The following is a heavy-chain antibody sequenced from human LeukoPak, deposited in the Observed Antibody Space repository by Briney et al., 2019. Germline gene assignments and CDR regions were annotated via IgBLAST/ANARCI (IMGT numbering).Heavy chain of an antibody. CDR3: AKASEHYYYDSSGYRWTDYFDY. J-gene: IGHJ4*02. Sequence: QAGRSLRLSCAASGFIFSNYGMHWVRQAPGKGLEWVAVIWYDGSSKYYADSVKGRFTISRDNSKNTLYLQMNSLRAEDTAVYYCAKASEHYYYDSSGYRWTDYFDYWGQGTLVTVSS. CDR1: GFIFSNYG. V-gene: IGHV3-33*06. CDR2: IWYDGSSK. D-gene: IGHD3-22*01.